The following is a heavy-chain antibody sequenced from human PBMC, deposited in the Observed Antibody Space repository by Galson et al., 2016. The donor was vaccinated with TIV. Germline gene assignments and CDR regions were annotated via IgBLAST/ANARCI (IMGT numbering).Heavy chain of an antibody. D-gene: IGHD2-21*02. CDR1: GYSINSHYF. J-gene: IGHJ4*02. CDR3: MRHIGGDFGDY. CDR2: FFHPGAV. Sequence: TLSLTCTVSGYSINSHYFWAWLRQPPGKGLEWIGSFFHPGAVYYNPSLERRVTMSGDTSKNHFSLRLTSVTAADTAIYYCMRHIGGDFGDYVGQGILVTVSS. V-gene: IGHV4-38-2*02.